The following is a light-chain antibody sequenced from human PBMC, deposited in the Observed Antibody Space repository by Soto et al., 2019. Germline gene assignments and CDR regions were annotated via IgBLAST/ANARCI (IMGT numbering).Light chain of an antibody. V-gene: IGLV2-8*01. CDR2: EVN. Sequence: SALTQPASVSGSPGQSITISCSGTSSDVGAYNFVSWYQQHPGKAPKLMIYEVNNRPSGVPDRFSGSRSGNTASLTVSGLQAEDEASYYCSSHAGRNKYVIFGGGTKLTVL. J-gene: IGLJ2*01. CDR3: SSHAGRNKYVI. CDR1: SSDVGAYNF.